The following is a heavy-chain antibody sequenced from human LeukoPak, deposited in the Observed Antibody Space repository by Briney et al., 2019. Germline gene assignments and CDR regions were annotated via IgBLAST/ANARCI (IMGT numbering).Heavy chain of an antibody. CDR3: ARTTTVTTESFGY. V-gene: IGHV4-4*02. CDR2: IYHSGST. Sequence: PSETLSLTCAVSGGSISGSNWWSWVRQPPGKGLEWIGEIYHSGSTNYNPSLKSRVTISVDKSKNQFSLKLSSVTAADTAVYYCARTTTVTTESFGYWGQGTLVTVSS. J-gene: IGHJ4*02. CDR1: GGSISGSNW. D-gene: IGHD4-17*01.